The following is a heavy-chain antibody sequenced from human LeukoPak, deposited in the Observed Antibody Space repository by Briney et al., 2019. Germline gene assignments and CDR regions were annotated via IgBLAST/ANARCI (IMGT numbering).Heavy chain of an antibody. CDR3: ASSLVGTGRFDY. CDR1: VDSVSINSAA. Sequence: SPTLSLTFAISVDSVSINSAAWNWIRHCPPTGLEWLGRTYYRSKWYNDYAVSVKSRITINPDTSKNQFSLQLNSVTPEDTAVYYCASSLVGTGRFDYWGQGTLVTVSS. V-gene: IGHV6-1*01. D-gene: IGHD1-14*01. J-gene: IGHJ4*02. CDR2: TYYRSKWYN.